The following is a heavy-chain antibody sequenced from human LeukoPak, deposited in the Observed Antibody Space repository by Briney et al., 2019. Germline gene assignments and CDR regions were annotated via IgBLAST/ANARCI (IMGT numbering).Heavy chain of an antibody. CDR1: GGSISTYY. CDR2: IFYSGST. Sequence: KPSETLSLTCTVSGGSISTYYWSWIRQPPGKGLEWIGYIFYSGSTNYNPSLKSRVTISVDTSKNQFSLNLSSVTAADTAVYYCARGGGTFDYWGQGTLVTVSS. D-gene: IGHD3-16*01. J-gene: IGHJ4*02. V-gene: IGHV4-59*01. CDR3: ARGGGTFDY.